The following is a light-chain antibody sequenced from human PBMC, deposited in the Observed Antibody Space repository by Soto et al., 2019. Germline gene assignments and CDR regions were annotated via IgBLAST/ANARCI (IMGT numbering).Light chain of an antibody. CDR1: QTLMSAY. Sequence: EIVLTQSPDTLSLSPGEGATLSCRASQTLMSAYLAWYQQKPGQPPRLLIYGASSRAPGIPVRFSGSGSGTDFTLTIRRLEPEDFAVYYCQQYGRSRTFGQGTKV. CDR3: QQYGRSRT. J-gene: IGKJ1*01. CDR2: GAS. V-gene: IGKV3-20*01.